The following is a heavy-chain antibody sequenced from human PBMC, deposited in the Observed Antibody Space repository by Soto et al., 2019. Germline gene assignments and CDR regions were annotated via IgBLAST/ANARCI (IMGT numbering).Heavy chain of an antibody. V-gene: IGHV4-4*02. CDR2: IYHSGST. Sequence: SETLSLTCAVSSGSISSSNWWSWVRQPPGKGLEWIGEIYHSGSTNYNPSLKSRVTISVDKSKNQFSLKLSSVTAADTAVYYCARDFRADYSSSWLIDYWGQGTLVTVSS. D-gene: IGHD6-13*01. CDR1: SGSISSSNW. J-gene: IGHJ4*02. CDR3: ARDFRADYSSSWLIDY.